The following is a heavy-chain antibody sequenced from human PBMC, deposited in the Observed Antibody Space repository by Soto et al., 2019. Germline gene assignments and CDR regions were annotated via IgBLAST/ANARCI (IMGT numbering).Heavy chain of an antibody. D-gene: IGHD3-3*01. CDR1: GLTFSSYG. V-gene: IGHV3-23*01. Sequence: PGGSLRLSCAASGLTFSSYGMHWVRQAPGKGLEWVSTISGSGGSTYYADSVKGRFTISRDNSRNTLYLQMNSLRAEDTAVYYCAKDKYSYYDFWSGPGYYGMDVWGQGTTVTVSS. CDR3: AKDKYSYYDFWSGPGYYGMDV. J-gene: IGHJ6*02. CDR2: ISGSGGST.